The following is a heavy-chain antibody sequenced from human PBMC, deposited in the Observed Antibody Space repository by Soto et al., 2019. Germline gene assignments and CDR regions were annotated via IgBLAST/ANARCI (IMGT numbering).Heavy chain of an antibody. CDR1: GITVSTNY. J-gene: IGHJ4*02. CDR2: IYSGVTT. Sequence: PGGSLRLSCAASGITVSTNYMSWVRQAPGMGLEWVSVIYSGVTTHYADSVKGRFTISRANSKNTLYLHMSSLRAEDTAVYYCARGHGVSVYGAGPYFALWGKGTLVPVS. D-gene: IGHD2-21*01. CDR3: ARGHGVSVYGAGPYFAL. V-gene: IGHV3-66*01.